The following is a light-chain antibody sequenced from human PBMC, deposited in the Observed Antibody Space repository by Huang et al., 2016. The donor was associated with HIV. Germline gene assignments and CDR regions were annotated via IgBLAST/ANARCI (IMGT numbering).Light chain of an antibody. Sequence: EIVMTQSPATLSVSPGERATLSCRASQSVSSNLAWFQQRPGQAPRLLIYCASTRPTGFPARFSGSGSVTEFTLTISSLQSEDFAVYYCQQCDDWPRTFGQGTKVEI. CDR1: QSVSSN. V-gene: IGKV3D-15*01. CDR2: CAS. J-gene: IGKJ1*01. CDR3: QQCDDWPRT.